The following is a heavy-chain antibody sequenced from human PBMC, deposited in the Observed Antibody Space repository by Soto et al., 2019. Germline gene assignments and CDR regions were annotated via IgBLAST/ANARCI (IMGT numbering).Heavy chain of an antibody. CDR3: ARELGYCSSTSCYPTGGMDV. CDR2: IDWDDDK. V-gene: IGHV2-70*04. J-gene: IGHJ6*02. CDR1: GFSLSTSGMR. Sequence: SGPTLVNPTQTLTLTCTFSGFSLSTSGMRVSWIRQPPGKALEWLARIDWDDDKFYSTSLKTRLTISKDTSKNQVVLTMTNMDPVDTATYYCARELGYCSSTSCYPTGGMDVWGHGTTVTVSS. D-gene: IGHD2-2*01.